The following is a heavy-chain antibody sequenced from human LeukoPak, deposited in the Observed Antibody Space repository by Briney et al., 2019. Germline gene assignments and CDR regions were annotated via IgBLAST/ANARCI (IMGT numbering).Heavy chain of an antibody. J-gene: IGHJ4*02. D-gene: IGHD3-9*01. CDR1: GFTFDDYA. Sequence: GGSLRLSCTASGFTFDDYAMHWVRQAPGKGLEWVSGISWNSGIIGSADSVKGRFTVSRDNAKNSLYLRMNSLRTEDTAFYYCARPYDNVTGYLDYWGQGTLVTVSS. CDR2: ISWNSGII. CDR3: ARPYDNVTGYLDY. V-gene: IGHV3-9*01.